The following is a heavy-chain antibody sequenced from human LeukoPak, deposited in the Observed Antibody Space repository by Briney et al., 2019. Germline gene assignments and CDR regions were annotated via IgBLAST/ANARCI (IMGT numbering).Heavy chain of an antibody. J-gene: IGHJ6*02. CDR2: IETSGNTI. CDR1: GFSFSTYE. Sequence: PGGSLRLSCAASGFSFSTYEMNWVRQVPGKGLEWVSYIETSGNTIHYADSVKGRFTMSRDNAKKSLYLQMNSLRAEDTAVYYCARNGFWSGNYHYYGMDVWGQGTTVTVSS. V-gene: IGHV3-48*03. D-gene: IGHD3-3*01. CDR3: ARNGFWSGNYHYYGMDV.